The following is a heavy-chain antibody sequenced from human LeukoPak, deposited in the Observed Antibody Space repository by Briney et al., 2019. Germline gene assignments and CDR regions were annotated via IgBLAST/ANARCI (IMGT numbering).Heavy chain of an antibody. CDR1: GYTFTGYQ. CDR3: ARGEDLGVAMDYYYGLDV. Sequence: ASVKVYCKSSGYTFTGYQMHWVRQAPGQGLEWMGRINANSGGTNTAQKFQGRVTMTRDTSKTTAYMELSGLRSDDTAVYYCARGEDLGVAMDYYYGLDVWGQGTTVTVSS. J-gene: IGHJ6*02. D-gene: IGHD2-8*01. CDR2: INANSGGT. V-gene: IGHV1-2*06.